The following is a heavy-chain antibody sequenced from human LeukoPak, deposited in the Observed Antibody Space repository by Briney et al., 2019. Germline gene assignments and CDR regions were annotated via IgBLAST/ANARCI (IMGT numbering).Heavy chain of an antibody. J-gene: IGHJ4*02. V-gene: IGHV4-34*01. D-gene: IGHD1-7*01. Sequence: PSETLSLTCAVYGGSFSGYYWSWIRQPPGKGLEWIGEINHSGSTNYNPSLKSRVTMSVDTSKNQFSLKVTSVTAADTAVYYCARMRTGTGELDYWGQGTLVTVSS. CDR1: GGSFSGYY. CDR3: ARMRTGTGELDY. CDR2: INHSGST.